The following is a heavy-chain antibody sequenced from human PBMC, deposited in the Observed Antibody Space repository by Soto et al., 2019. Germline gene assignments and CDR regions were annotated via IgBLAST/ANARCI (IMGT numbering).Heavy chain of an antibody. J-gene: IGHJ3*02. CDR2: IYYSGST. Sequence: SETLSLTCTVSGGSISSYYWSWIRQPPGKGLEWIGYIYYSGSTNYNPSLKSRVTISVDTSKNQFSLKLSSVTAADTAVYYCARDGYSSGWYLGAFDIWGQGTMGTVSS. D-gene: IGHD6-19*01. CDR3: ARDGYSSGWYLGAFDI. V-gene: IGHV4-59*01. CDR1: GGSISSYY.